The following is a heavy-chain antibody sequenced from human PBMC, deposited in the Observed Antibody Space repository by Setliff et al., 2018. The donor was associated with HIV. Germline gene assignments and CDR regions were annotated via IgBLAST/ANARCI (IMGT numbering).Heavy chain of an antibody. CDR2: IYNGAAT. J-gene: IGHJ4*02. D-gene: IGHD3-16*01. V-gene: IGHV3-53*01. Sequence: GGSLRLSCEVSGFTVSGHYMNWVRQAPGKGLEWISVIYNGAATYYADSVKGRFTISRDNAKKSMYLQMNSLRAEDTAVYYCASLWVTPPHGFWGQGTLVTVSS. CDR1: GFTVSGHY. CDR3: ASLWVTPPHGF.